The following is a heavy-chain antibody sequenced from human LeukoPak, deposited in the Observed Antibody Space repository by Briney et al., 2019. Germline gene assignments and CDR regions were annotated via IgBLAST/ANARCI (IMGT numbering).Heavy chain of an antibody. CDR3: ARDIGGPLDY. J-gene: IGHJ4*02. CDR2: VDPKSGKT. CDR1: GYTITAYY. Sequence: SSVKVSCKASGYTITAYYIHWVRQAPGQGLEWMGWVDPKSGKTNYAQKFQGRATMTRDASINTAYMELSRLTSDATAVYYCARDIGGPLDYWGQGTRVTVSS. D-gene: IGHD3-10*01. V-gene: IGHV1-2*02.